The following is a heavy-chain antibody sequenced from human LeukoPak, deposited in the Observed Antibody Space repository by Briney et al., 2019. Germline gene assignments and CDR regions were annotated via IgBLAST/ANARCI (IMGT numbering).Heavy chain of an antibody. V-gene: IGHV3-11*01. CDR1: GFTFSDYY. J-gene: IGHJ3*02. CDR2: ISRSGSTR. D-gene: IGHD3-22*01. CDR3: ARTAYYYDSSGYDDAFDI. Sequence: GALRLSCAASGFTFSDYYMSWIRQAPGKGLEWVSHISRSGSTRYYADSLKGRFTISRDNAKNSLYLQMNSLRAEDTAVYYCARTAYYYDSSGYDDAFDIWGQGTVVTVSS.